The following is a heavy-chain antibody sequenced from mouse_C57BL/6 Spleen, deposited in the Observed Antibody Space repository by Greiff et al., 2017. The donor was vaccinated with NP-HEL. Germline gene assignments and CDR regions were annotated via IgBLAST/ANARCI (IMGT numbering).Heavy chain of an antibody. CDR2: IWSGGST. CDR1: GFSLTSYG. V-gene: IGHV2-2*01. J-gene: IGHJ4*01. CDR3: ARTGAQYYAMDY. Sequence: QVQLQQSGPGLVQPSQSLSITCTVSGFSLTSYGVHWVRQSPGKGLEWLGVIWSGGSTDYNAAFISRLSISKDNSKSHVFFKMNSLQADDTAIYYCARTGAQYYAMDYWGQGTSVTVSS.